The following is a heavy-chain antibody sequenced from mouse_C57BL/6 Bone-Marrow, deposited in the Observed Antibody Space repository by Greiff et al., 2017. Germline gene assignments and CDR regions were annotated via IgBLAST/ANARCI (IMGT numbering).Heavy chain of an antibody. D-gene: IGHD6-1*01. Sequence: EPGGGLVQPKGSLKLSCAASGFSFNTYAMNWVRQAPGKGLEWVARIRSKSNNYATYYADSVKDRFTISRDDSESMLYLQMNNLKTEDTAMYYCVRHASPYYFDYWGQGTTLTVSS. CDR2: IRSKSNNYAT. CDR1: GFSFNTYA. CDR3: VRHASPYYFDY. J-gene: IGHJ2*01. V-gene: IGHV10-1*01.